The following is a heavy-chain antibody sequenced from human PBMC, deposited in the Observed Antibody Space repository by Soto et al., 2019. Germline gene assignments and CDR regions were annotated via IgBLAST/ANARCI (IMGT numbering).Heavy chain of an antibody. J-gene: IGHJ4*02. CDR2: IIPIFGTA. D-gene: IGHD1-26*01. Sequence: QVQLVQSGAEVKKPGSSVKVSCKASGGTFSSYAISWVRQAPGQGLEWMGGIIPIFGTANYAQKFQGRVTITADISTSTAYMGVGSLESGDTAVYYCAREGGVGATTGWDWGQGTLVTVSS. CDR1: GGTFSSYA. CDR3: AREGGVGATTGWD. V-gene: IGHV1-69*06.